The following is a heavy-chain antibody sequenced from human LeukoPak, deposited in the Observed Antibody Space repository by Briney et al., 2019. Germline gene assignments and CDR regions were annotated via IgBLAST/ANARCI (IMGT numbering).Heavy chain of an antibody. Sequence: SETLSLTCAVSGGSITTTNWWSWVRQPPGKGLEWIGEVHLNGATNYNPSLESRFSMSIDKSNNHLSLEVTSVTAADTAMYYCTRESEAFSPFGFWGQGTLVTVSS. V-gene: IGHV4-4*02. J-gene: IGHJ4*02. CDR3: TRESEAFSPFGF. CDR2: VHLNGAT. CDR1: GGSITTTNW.